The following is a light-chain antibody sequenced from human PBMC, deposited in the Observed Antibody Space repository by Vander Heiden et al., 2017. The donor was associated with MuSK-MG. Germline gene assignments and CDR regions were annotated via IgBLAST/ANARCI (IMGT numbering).Light chain of an antibody. CDR3: QSYDSSLSGSV. CDR1: SSNIGGGYD. Sequence: QSVLTHPPSVSGAPGQMVTISCTGSSSNIGGGYDVHWYQQLPGTAPKLLIYGNSKRPSGVPDRFSGSKSGTSASLAITGLQAEDEADYYCQSYDSSLSGSVFGGGTKLTVL. J-gene: IGLJ2*01. V-gene: IGLV1-40*01. CDR2: GNS.